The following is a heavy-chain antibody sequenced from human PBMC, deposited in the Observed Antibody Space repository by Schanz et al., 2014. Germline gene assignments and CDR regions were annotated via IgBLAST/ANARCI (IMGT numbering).Heavy chain of an antibody. D-gene: IGHD1-7*01. V-gene: IGHV3-66*02. CDR3: ARQLPPPYDFDYMDG. Sequence: EMQLLESGGGLAQPGGSLRLSCAASGFTVSSNYMSWVRQAPGKGLEWVSRIYGNGTTYYADSVKRRFIISRDNSKNTLCLQISMLTAEAAAEYCGARQLPPPYDFDYMDGWGKGTMVTVSS. CDR1: GFTVSSNY. CDR2: IYGNGTT. J-gene: IGHJ6*03.